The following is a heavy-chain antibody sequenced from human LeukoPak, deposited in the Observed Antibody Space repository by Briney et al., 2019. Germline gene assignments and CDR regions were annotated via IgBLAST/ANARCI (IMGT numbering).Heavy chain of an antibody. Sequence: GGSLRLSCAASGFTFSSYWMHWVRQAPGKGLVWVSRISPDGSTTGHADSVKGRFTTSRDNATNTLFLQMNSLRAEDTAVYYCTRDFDFSSAIWGQGTLVTVSS. V-gene: IGHV3-74*01. CDR3: TRDFDFSSAI. CDR1: GFTFSSYW. J-gene: IGHJ4*02. CDR2: ISPDGSTT. D-gene: IGHD3-3*01.